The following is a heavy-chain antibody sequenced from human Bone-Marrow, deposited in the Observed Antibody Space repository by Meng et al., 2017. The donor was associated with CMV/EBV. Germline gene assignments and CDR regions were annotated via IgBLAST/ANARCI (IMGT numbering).Heavy chain of an antibody. V-gene: IGHV4-59*01. CDR3: ARGGGSSGWSTFSWDWCDP. Sequence: SETLSLTCTVSGGSISSYYWSWIRQPPGKGLEWIGYIYYSGSTNYNPSLKSRVTISVDTSKNQFSLKLSSVTAADTAVYYCARGGGSSGWSTFSWDWCDPWGQRTLVTASS. CDR1: GGSISSYY. D-gene: IGHD6-19*01. CDR2: IYYSGST. J-gene: IGHJ5*02.